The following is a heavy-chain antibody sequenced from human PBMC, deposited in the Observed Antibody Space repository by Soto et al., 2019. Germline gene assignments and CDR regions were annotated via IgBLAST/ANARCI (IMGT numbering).Heavy chain of an antibody. CDR3: ARDGTEYYGEYYDY. D-gene: IGHD4-17*01. J-gene: IGHJ4*02. CDR1: GFTFSDYY. Sequence: QVQLVESGGGLVKPGGSLRLSCATSGFTFSDYYMSWIRQAPGKGLEWVSYIGTRGKTKYYADSVRGRFTISRANAKNSLYLQMNSLRADDTAVYYCARDGTEYYGEYYDYWGQGIPVTVSS. CDR2: IGTRGKTK. V-gene: IGHV3-11*01.